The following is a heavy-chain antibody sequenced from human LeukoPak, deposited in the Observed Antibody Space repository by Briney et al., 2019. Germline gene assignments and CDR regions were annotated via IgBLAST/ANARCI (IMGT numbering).Heavy chain of an antibody. V-gene: IGHV3-23*01. Sequence: GGSLRLSCGASGFTFSSHAMTWVRQAPGKGLEWVSAISISGDTTYYADAVKGRFTISRDNSKNTVYLQMNSLGAEDTAVYYCANEIRPNDYWGQGTLVTVSS. CDR3: ANEIRPNDY. D-gene: IGHD4-17*01. CDR1: GFTFSSHA. CDR2: ISISGDTT. J-gene: IGHJ4*02.